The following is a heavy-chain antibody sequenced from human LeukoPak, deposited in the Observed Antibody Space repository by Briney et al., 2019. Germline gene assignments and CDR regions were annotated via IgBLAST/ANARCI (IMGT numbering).Heavy chain of an antibody. CDR1: GGSISSGGYY. CDR2: IYHSGST. V-gene: IGHV4-30-2*01. CDR3: ARDDPQYGGIDY. D-gene: IGHD4-23*01. Sequence: ASETLSLTCTVSGGSISSGGYYWSWIRQPPGKGLEWIGYIYHSGSTYYNPSLKSRVTISVDRSKNQFSLKLSSVTAADTAMYYCARDDPQYGGIDYWGQGTLVTVSS. J-gene: IGHJ4*02.